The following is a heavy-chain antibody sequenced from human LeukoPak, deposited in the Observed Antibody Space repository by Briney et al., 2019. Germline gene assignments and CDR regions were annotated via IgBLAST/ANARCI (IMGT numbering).Heavy chain of an antibody. Sequence: PSETLSLTCAVYGGSFSGYYWSWIRQPPGKGLEWIGEINHSGSTNYNPSLKSRVTISVDTSKNQFSLKLSSVTAADTAVYYCARGERRRGSVAGSLPYWGQGTLVTVSS. CDR3: ARGERRRGSVAGSLPY. J-gene: IGHJ4*02. D-gene: IGHD6-13*01. V-gene: IGHV4-34*01. CDR2: INHSGST. CDR1: GGSFSGYY.